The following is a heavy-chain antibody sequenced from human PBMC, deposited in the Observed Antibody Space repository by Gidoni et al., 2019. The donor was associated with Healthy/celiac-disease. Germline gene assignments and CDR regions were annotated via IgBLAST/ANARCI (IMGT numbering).Heavy chain of an antibody. CDR2: IWYDGSNN. V-gene: IGHV3-33*01. CDR3: ARVGTRGDYYYGMDV. CDR1: GFTFSSYG. Sequence: QVQLVESGGGVVQPGRSLRLSCAESGFTFSSYGMHWVRQAPGKGLEWVAVIWYDGSNNYYADSVKGRFTISRDNSKNTLYLQMNSLRAEDTAVYYCARVGTRGDYYYGMDVWGQGTTVTVSS. D-gene: IGHD7-27*01. J-gene: IGHJ6*02.